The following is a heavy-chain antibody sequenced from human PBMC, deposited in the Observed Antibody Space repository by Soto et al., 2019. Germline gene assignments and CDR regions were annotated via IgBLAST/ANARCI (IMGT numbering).Heavy chain of an antibody. V-gene: IGHV4-31*03. D-gene: IGHD2-15*01. J-gene: IGHJ5*02. CDR2: IYYSGST. Sequence: QVQMQESGPGLVKPSQTLYLTCSVSGGSIIDSGSFYWNWIRQHPGKGLEWIGYIYYSGSTYYNRSLKSRATISLDTSKNQFSLKLTSATAADTAIYYCARGEVVASNWFDPWGQGTLVTVSS. CDR1: GGSIIDSGSFY. CDR3: ARGEVVASNWFDP.